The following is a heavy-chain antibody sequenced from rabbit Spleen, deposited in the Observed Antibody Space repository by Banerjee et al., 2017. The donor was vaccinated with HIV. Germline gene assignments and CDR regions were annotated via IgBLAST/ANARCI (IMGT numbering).Heavy chain of an antibody. D-gene: IGHD1-1*01. V-gene: IGHV1S40*01. J-gene: IGHJ4*01. CDR2: IDTVTGKT. CDR1: GVSFSSSSY. Sequence: QSLEESGGDLVKPGASLTLTCTASGVSFSSSSYMCWVRQAPGKGLEWIACIDTVTGKTVYASWAKGRFTISKTSSTTVTLQMTSLTAADTATYFCARDLAAVIGWNFNLWGPGTLVTVS. CDR3: ARDLAAVIGWNFNL.